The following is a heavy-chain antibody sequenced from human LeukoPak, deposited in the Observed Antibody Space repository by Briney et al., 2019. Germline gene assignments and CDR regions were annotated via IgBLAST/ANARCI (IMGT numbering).Heavy chain of an antibody. CDR2: INPNSGGT. J-gene: IGHJ6*04. V-gene: IGHV1-2*04. Sequence: ASVKVSCKASGYTITGYYMHWVRQAPGQGLEWMGWINPNSGGTNYAQKFQGWVTMTRDTSISTAYMELSRLRSDDTAVYYCARDQYYGSGSSAMDVWGKGTTVTVSS. D-gene: IGHD3-10*01. CDR1: GYTITGYY. CDR3: ARDQYYGSGSSAMDV.